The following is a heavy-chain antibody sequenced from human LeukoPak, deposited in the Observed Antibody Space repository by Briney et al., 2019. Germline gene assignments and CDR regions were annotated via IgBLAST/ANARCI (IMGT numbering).Heavy chain of an antibody. CDR3: AREGYGGNPAPFDY. Sequence: SETLSLTCTVSGYSISSGYYWGWIRQPPGKGLEWIGSIYHSGSTYYNPSLKSRVTISVDTSKNQFSPKLSSVTAADTAVYYCAREGYGGNPAPFDYWGQGTLVTVSS. D-gene: IGHD4-23*01. CDR1: GYSISSGYY. J-gene: IGHJ4*02. CDR2: IYHSGST. V-gene: IGHV4-38-2*02.